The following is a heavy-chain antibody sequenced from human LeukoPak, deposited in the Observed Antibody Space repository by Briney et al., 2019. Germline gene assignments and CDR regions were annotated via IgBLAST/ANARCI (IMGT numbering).Heavy chain of an antibody. CDR2: IYYSEST. J-gene: IGHJ4*02. D-gene: IGHD1-26*01. Sequence: SETLSLTCTVSGGSISSYYWSWIRQPPGKGLEWIGYIYYSESTNYNPSLKSRVTISVDTSKTQFSLKLSSVTAADTAVYYCACSIVGATSSDFDYWGQGTLVTVSS. V-gene: IGHV4-59*01. CDR3: ACSIVGATSSDFDY. CDR1: GGSISSYY.